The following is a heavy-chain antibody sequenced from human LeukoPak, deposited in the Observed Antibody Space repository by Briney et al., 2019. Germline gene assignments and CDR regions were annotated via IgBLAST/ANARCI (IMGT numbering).Heavy chain of an antibody. CDR3: ARAGGYCSGGSCYALDY. V-gene: IGHV4-31*03. D-gene: IGHD2-15*01. Sequence: SQTLSLTCTVSGGSISSGGYYWSWTRQHPGKGLEWIGYIYYSGSTYYNPSLKSRVTISVDTSKNQFSLKLSSVTAADTAMYYCARAGGYCSGGSCYALDYWGQGTLVTVSS. CDR2: IYYSGST. J-gene: IGHJ4*02. CDR1: GGSISSGGYY.